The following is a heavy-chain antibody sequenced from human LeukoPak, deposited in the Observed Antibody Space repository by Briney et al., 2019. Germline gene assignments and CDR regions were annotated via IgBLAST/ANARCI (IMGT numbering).Heavy chain of an antibody. Sequence: ASVKVSCKASGYTFTSYDINWVRQATGQGLEWMGWMNPNSGNTGYAQKFQGRVTMTRNTSISTAYMELSSLRSEDTAVYYCARVRAMVRGVIRYFDYWGQGTLVTVSS. CDR2: MNPNSGNT. V-gene: IGHV1-8*01. CDR3: ARVRAMVRGVIRYFDY. CDR1: GYTFTSYD. J-gene: IGHJ4*02. D-gene: IGHD3-10*01.